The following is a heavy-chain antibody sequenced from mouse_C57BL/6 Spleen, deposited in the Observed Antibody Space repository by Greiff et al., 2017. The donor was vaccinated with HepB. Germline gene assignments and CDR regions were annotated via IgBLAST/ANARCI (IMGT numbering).Heavy chain of an antibody. CDR2: IYPGDGDT. J-gene: IGHJ2*01. CDR3: ARWGDSSGLDY. D-gene: IGHD3-2*02. V-gene: IGHV1-80*01. CDR1: GYAFSSYW. Sequence: VQLQQSGAELVKPGASVKISCKASGYAFSSYWMNWVKQRPGKGLEWIGQIYPGDGDTNYNGKFKGKATLTADKSSSTAYMQLSSLTSEDSAVYFCARWGDSSGLDYWGQGTTLTVSS.